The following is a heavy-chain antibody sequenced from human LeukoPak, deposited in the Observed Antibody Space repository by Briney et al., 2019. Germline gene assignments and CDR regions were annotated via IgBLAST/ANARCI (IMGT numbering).Heavy chain of an antibody. CDR1: GYTFTGYY. CDR3: ARTLGTIVGAMIDY. Sequence: ASVKVSCKAPGYTFTGYYMHWVRQAPGQGLEWMGWINPNSGGTNYAQKFQGRVTMTRDTSISTAYMELSRLRSDDTAVYYCARTLGTIVGAMIDYWGQGTLVTVSS. V-gene: IGHV1-2*02. D-gene: IGHD1-26*01. CDR2: INPNSGGT. J-gene: IGHJ4*02.